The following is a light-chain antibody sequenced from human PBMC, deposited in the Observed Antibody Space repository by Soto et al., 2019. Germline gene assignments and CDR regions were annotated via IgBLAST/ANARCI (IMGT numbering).Light chain of an antibody. V-gene: IGKV3-20*01. CDR1: QSVSSSY. CDR2: GAS. CDR3: QQYGSSPPGFT. J-gene: IGKJ3*01. Sequence: EIVLTQSPGTLSLSPGERATLSCRASQSVSSSYLAWYQQKPGQAPRLLIYGASSRATGIPERFSGSGSGTDFTLTISRLEPEDFAVYYCQQYGSSPPGFTCGPGTKVDIK.